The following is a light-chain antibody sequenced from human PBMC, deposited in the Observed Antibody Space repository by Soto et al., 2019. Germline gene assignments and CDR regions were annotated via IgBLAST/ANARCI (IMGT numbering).Light chain of an antibody. Sequence: QSALSQPASVSGSPGQSITISCTGTSSDVGSNNLVSWYQQHPGKAPKLMIYEVSKRPSGISNRSSGSKSGNTASLTISGLQAEDEADYYCCSYAGRGASYVFGAGTKRTVL. V-gene: IGLV2-23*02. J-gene: IGLJ1*01. CDR2: EVS. CDR3: CSYAGRGASYV. CDR1: SSDVGSNNL.